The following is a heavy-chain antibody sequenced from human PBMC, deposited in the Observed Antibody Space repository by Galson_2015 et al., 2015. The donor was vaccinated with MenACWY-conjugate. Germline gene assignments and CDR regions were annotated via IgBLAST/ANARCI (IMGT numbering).Heavy chain of an antibody. CDR3: AGGTYYDY. D-gene: IGHD1-26*01. CDR1: GFTFSGSA. V-gene: IGHV3-73*01. J-gene: IGHJ4*02. Sequence: SLRLSCAASGFTFSGSAMHWVRQASGKGLEWVGRIRSKANSYATAYAASVKGRFTFSRDNSKNTLYLQMSSLRAEDTAIYYCAGGTYYDYWGQGTLVTVSS. CDR2: IRSKANSYAT.